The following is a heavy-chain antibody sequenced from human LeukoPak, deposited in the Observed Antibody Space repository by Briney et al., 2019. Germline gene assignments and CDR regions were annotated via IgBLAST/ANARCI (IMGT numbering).Heavy chain of an antibody. CDR1: GGSVSSGSYY. J-gene: IGHJ5*02. D-gene: IGHD6-6*01. Sequence: PSETLSLTCTVSGGSVSSGSYYWSWIRQPPGKGLEWIGYIYYSGSTNYNPSLKSRVTISVDTSKNQFSLKLSSVTAADTAVYYCARGRKMGAVIAARRSGGNWFDPWGQGTLVTVSS. CDR2: IYYSGST. CDR3: ARGRKMGAVIAARRSGGNWFDP. V-gene: IGHV4-61*01.